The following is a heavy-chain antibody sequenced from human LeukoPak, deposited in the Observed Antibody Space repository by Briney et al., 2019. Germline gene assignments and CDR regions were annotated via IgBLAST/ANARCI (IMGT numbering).Heavy chain of an antibody. J-gene: IGHJ5*02. Sequence: GGSLRLSCAASGFTFSRYGMHWVRQAPGKGLEWVAVISMDGSSQYYADSVKGRFTISRDDSKNTLYLQMNSLRAEDTAVYYCAKEQVYYDSSGYPYNWFDPWGQGTLVTVSS. CDR2: ISMDGSSQ. CDR1: GFTFSRYG. V-gene: IGHV3-30*18. D-gene: IGHD3-22*01. CDR3: AKEQVYYDSSGYPYNWFDP.